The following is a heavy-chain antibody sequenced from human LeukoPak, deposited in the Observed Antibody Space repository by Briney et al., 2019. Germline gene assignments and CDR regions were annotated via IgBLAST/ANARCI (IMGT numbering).Heavy chain of an antibody. V-gene: IGHV4-59*06. CDR3: ARVLDSSGYYVRGSRDWFDP. J-gene: IGHJ5*02. CDR2: IYYSGST. Sequence: PSETLSLTCTVSGGSISSYYWSWLRQHPGKGLEWIGYIYYSGSTYYNPSLKSRVTISVDTSKNQFSLKLSSVTAADTAVYYCARVLDSSGYYVRGSRDWFDPWGQGTLVTVSS. D-gene: IGHD3-22*01. CDR1: GGSISSYY.